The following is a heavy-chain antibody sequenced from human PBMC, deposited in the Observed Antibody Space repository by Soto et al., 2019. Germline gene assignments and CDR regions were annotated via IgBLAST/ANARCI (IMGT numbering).Heavy chain of an antibody. CDR1: GGSISSYY. D-gene: IGHD6-13*01. CDR3: AKEMPHSAGGSLAFDY. J-gene: IGHJ4*02. Sequence: SETLSLTCTVSGGSISSYYWSWIRQPPGKGLEWIGYIYYSGSTNYNPSLKSRVTISVDTSKNQFSLKLSNLRAEDTAVYYCAKEMPHSAGGSLAFDYWGQGTLVTVSS. CDR2: IYYSGST. V-gene: IGHV4-59*12.